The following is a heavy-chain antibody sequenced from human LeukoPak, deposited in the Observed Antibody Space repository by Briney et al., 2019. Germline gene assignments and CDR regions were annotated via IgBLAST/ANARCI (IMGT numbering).Heavy chain of an antibody. J-gene: IGHJ6*02. V-gene: IGHV1-18*01. D-gene: IGHD2-2*01. CDR3: ARDLVVPAAMHYYYYYYGMDV. Sequence: ASVNVSCKASGYTFTSYGISWVRQAPGQGLEWMGWISAYNGNTNYAQKLQGRVTMTTDTSTSTAYMELRSLRSDDTAVYYCARDLVVPAAMHYYYYYYGMDVWGQGTTVTV. CDR1: GYTFTSYG. CDR2: ISAYNGNT.